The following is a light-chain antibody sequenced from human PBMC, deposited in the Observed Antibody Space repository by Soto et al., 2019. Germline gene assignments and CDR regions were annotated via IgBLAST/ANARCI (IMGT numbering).Light chain of an antibody. CDR1: QSLLHTSGDNY. V-gene: IGKV2-28*01. Sequence: DIVMTQSPLSLSVTPGEPASMTCTSSQSLLHTSGDNYLDWYLQRPGQSPQLLIYLGSKRYPGGSDRISGTGSGPQCTLRISRVEAEDVAIYYCKPAKQIPRTFGQGTKVELK. J-gene: IGKJ1*01. CDR3: KPAKQIPRT. CDR2: LGS.